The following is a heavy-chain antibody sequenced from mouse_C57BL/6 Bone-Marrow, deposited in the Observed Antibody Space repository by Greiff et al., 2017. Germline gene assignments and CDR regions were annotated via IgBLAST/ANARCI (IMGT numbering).Heavy chain of an antibody. D-gene: IGHD1-1*01. CDR1: GFSFNTYA. Sequence: EVQRVESGGGLVQPKGSLKLSCAASGFSFNTYAMNWVRQAPGKGLEWVARIRSKSNNYATYYADSVKDRFTISRDDSESMLYLQMNNLKTEDTAMYYCVRPPLLDGSPCAMDYWGQGTSVTVSS. J-gene: IGHJ4*01. CDR3: VRPPLLDGSPCAMDY. CDR2: IRSKSNNYAT. V-gene: IGHV10-1*01.